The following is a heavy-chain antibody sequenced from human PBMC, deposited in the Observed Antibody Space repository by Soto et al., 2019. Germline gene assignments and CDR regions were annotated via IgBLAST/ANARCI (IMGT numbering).Heavy chain of an antibody. CDR3: AKSRVGSVTGLFDY. D-gene: IGHD2-21*02. J-gene: IGHJ4*02. V-gene: IGHV3-23*01. CDR1: GFTFSSYA. Sequence: PGGSLRLSCAASGFTFSSYAVSWVRQAPGKGLEWVSTISSSGGSTYYTDSVKGRFTISRDNSKNTLYLQMNSLRAEDTALYYCAKSRVGSVTGLFDYWGQGTLVTVS. CDR2: ISSSGGST.